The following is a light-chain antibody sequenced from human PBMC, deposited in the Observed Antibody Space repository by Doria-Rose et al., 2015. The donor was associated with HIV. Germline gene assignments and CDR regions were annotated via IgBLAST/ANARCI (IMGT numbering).Light chain of an antibody. J-gene: IGKJ1*01. CDR2: TAS. Sequence: TQSPYSLSASLGDRVTITCRASQGISDSLAWYQQKPGKAPKLLLYTASRLESDVPSRFSGSGSGTDYTLTISSLQPEDFATYYCQQYYSTPPTFGQGTKVEIK. CDR1: QGISDS. V-gene: IGKV1-NL1*01. CDR3: QQYYSTPPT.